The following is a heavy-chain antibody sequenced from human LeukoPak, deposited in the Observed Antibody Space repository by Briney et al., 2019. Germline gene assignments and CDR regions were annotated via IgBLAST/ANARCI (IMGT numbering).Heavy chain of an antibody. V-gene: IGHV3-33*01. CDR1: GFTFSSYG. CDR2: IWYDGSNK. D-gene: IGHD5-12*01. J-gene: IGHJ4*02. CDR3: IGGCYDSDFDY. Sequence: GGSLRLSCAASGFTFSSYGMHWVRQAPGKGLEWVAVIWYDGSNKYYADSVKGRFTISRDNSKNTLYLQMNSLRAEDTAVYYCIGGCYDSDFDYWGQGTLVTVSS.